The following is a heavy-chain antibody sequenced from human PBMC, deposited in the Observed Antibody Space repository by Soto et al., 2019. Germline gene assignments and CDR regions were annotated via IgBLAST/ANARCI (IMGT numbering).Heavy chain of an antibody. CDR1: EFTFSSYG. CDR2: ISYDGSNK. Sequence: QVQLVESGGGVVQPGGSLRLSCAASEFTFSSYGMHWVRQAPGKGLEWVAVISYDGSNKYYADSVKGRLTISRDNSKNTLYLQMNSLRAEDTAVYYCAKWWPVVYCSSSSCPYYFDYWGQGTLVTVSS. J-gene: IGHJ4*02. CDR3: AKWWPVVYCSSSSCPYYFDY. D-gene: IGHD2-2*01. V-gene: IGHV3-30*18.